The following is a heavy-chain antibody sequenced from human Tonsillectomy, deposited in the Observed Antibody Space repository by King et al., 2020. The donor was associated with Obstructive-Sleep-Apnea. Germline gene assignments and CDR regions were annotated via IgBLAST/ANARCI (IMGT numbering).Heavy chain of an antibody. CDR1: GCSISSSSYY. J-gene: IGHJ4*02. D-gene: IGHD6-6*01. CDR2: IYYSGST. CDR3: ARDWRYSSSSVGDY. Sequence: QLQESGPGLVKPSETLSLTCTVSGCSISSSSYYWGWIRHPPGKVLEWIGSIYYSGSTYYNPSLKSRFTISVEPSKNQFSLKLSSVTAAATAVYYCARDWRYSSSSVGDYWGQGTLVTVSS. V-gene: IGHV4-39*07.